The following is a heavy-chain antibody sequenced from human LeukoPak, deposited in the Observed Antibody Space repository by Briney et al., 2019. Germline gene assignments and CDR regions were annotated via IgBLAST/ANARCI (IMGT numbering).Heavy chain of an antibody. CDR2: ISAYNGNT. Sequence: ASVKVSCKASGYTFTSYGISWVRQAPGQGLEWMGWISAYNGNTNYAQKLQGRVTMTTDTSTSTAYMELRSLRSDDTAVYYCATFRVGSGWYMVDAFDIWGQGTMVTVSS. D-gene: IGHD6-19*01. CDR1: GYTFTSYG. CDR3: ATFRVGSGWYMVDAFDI. J-gene: IGHJ3*02. V-gene: IGHV1-18*01.